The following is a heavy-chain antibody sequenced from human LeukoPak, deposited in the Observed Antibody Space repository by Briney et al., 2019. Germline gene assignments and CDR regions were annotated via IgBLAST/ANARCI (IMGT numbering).Heavy chain of an antibody. CDR3: ASDSSGYSFDY. J-gene: IGHJ4*02. CDR1: GGSISSTSYY. CDR2: IYYSGST. Sequence: PSETLSRNCTVSGGSISSTSYYWGWIRQPPGKGLEWIGSIYYSGSTYYNPSLKSRVTISVDTSKNQFSLKLSSVTAADTAVYYCASDSSGYSFDYWGQGILVTVSS. D-gene: IGHD3-22*01. V-gene: IGHV4-39*01.